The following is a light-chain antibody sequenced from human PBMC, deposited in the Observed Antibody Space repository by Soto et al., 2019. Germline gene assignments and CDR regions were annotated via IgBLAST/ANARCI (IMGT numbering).Light chain of an antibody. CDR3: QQYGSS. CDR2: GAS. Sequence: TQSPATLSVSPGERATLSCRASQSVSSNLAWYQQKPGQAPRLLIYGASSRATGIPDRFSGSGSGTDFTLTISRLEPEDFAVYYCQQYGSSFGGGTKVDIK. J-gene: IGKJ4*01. V-gene: IGKV3-20*01. CDR1: QSVSSN.